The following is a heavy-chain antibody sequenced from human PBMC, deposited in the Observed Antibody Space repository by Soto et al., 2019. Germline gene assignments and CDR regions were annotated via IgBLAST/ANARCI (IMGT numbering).Heavy chain of an antibody. D-gene: IGHD1-26*01. Sequence: PSETLSLTCTVSGGSISSGGYYWSWIRQHPGKGLEWIGYIYYSGSTYYNPSLKSRVTISVDTSKNQFSLKLSSVTAADTAVYYCARDSKLTFDNWGQGTLVTVSS. CDR1: GGSISSGGYY. V-gene: IGHV4-31*03. CDR2: IYYSGST. CDR3: ARDSKLTFDN. J-gene: IGHJ4*02.